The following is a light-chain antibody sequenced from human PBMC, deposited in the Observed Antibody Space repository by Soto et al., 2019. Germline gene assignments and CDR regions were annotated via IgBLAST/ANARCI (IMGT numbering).Light chain of an antibody. CDR2: GAS. Sequence: DIQMTQSPSSLSSSVGDRVTITCRASQPIITYLNWYQQQPGKDPNLLIYGASNLPTGVPSKFSGSGSGTDCTLTSSSLQHDNFATYFCQQSYTSPPTFGPGTTVEIK. CDR1: QPIITY. V-gene: IGKV1-39*01. J-gene: IGKJ1*01. CDR3: QQSYTSPPT.